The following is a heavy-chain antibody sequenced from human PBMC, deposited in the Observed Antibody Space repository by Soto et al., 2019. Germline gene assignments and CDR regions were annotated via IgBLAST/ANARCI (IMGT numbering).Heavy chain of an antibody. D-gene: IGHD3-3*01. J-gene: IGHJ6*02. CDR2: ISYDGSNK. CDR3: ASTGITIFGVVINYYYGMDV. V-gene: IGHV3-30*03. CDR1: GFTFSSYG. Sequence: VGSLRLSCAASGFTFSSYGMHWVRQAPGKGLEWVAVISYDGSNKYYADSVKGRFTISRDNSKNTLYLQMNSLRAEDTAVYYCASTGITIFGVVINYYYGMDVWGQGTTVTVSS.